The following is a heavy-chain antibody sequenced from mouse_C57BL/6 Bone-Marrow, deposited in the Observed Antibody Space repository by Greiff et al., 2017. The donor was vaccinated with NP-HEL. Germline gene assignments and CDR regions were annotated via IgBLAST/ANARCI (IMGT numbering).Heavy chain of an antibody. CDR2: ISNLAYSI. CDR3: ARHWATVVADYAMDY. V-gene: IGHV5-15*01. Sequence: EVQVVESGGGLVQPGGSLKLSCAASGFTFSDYGMAWVRQAPRKGPELVAFISNLAYSIYYAATVTGRFTISRENAKNTLYLEMSSLRSEDTAMYYCARHWATVVADYAMDYWGQGTSVTVSS. CDR1: GFTFSDYG. J-gene: IGHJ4*01. D-gene: IGHD1-1*01.